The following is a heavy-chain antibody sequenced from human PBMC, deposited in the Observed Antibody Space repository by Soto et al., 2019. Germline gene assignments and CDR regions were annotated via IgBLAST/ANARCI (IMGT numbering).Heavy chain of an antibody. J-gene: IGHJ5*02. CDR2: IYYSGST. CDR3: AMSIAARGWFDP. V-gene: IGHV4-59*01. D-gene: IGHD6-6*01. Sequence: LSLTCTVSGGSISSYYWSWIRQPPGKGLEWIGYIYYSGSTNYNPSLKSRVTISVDTSKNQFSLKLSSVTAADTAVYYCAMSIAARGWFDPWGQGTLVTGSS. CDR1: GGSISSYY.